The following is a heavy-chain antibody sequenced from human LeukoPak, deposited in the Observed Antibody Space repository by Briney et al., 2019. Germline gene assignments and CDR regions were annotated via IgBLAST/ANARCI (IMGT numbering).Heavy chain of an antibody. CDR1: GYSFTSYW. V-gene: IGHV1-2*02. J-gene: IGHJ4*02. CDR3: ARGAEAETSPLDF. Sequence: GESLKISCKGSGYSFTSYWIGWVRQAPGQGLEWLGWINPKSGAADYAQQFRGRVTMTRDTSINTDYMEMKRVTSDDTAVYYCARGAEAETSPLDFWGQGTLVIVS. CDR2: INPKSGAA. D-gene: IGHD6-13*01.